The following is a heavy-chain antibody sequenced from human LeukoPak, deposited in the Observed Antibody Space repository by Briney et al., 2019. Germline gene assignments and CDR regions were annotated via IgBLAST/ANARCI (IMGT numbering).Heavy chain of an antibody. J-gene: IGHJ4*02. CDR2: IYYSGST. D-gene: IGHD3-10*01. CDR1: GDSISSYY. Sequence: SETLSLICTVSGDSISSYYWSWIRQPPGKGLEWIGYIYYSGSTNYNPSLKSRVTISVDTSKNQFSLKLSSVTAADTAVYYCARTMVRGVYFDYWGQGTLVTVSS. V-gene: IGHV4-59*01. CDR3: ARTMVRGVYFDY.